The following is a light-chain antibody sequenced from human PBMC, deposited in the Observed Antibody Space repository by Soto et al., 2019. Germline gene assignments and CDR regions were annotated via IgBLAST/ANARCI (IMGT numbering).Light chain of an antibody. Sequence: DIQMTQSPHTLAASVGDRVTITCRASQTISWLAWYQQRPGKTPKLLIYDVSRLESGVPSRFSGNQSETEFTLTISGLQSDDFATYYCQQYDRYPPTFGQGTKVDIK. CDR2: DVS. CDR3: QQYDRYPPT. V-gene: IGKV1-5*01. CDR1: QTISW. J-gene: IGKJ1*01.